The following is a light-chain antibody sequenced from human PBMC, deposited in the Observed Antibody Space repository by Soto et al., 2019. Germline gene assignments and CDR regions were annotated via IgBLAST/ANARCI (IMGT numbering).Light chain of an antibody. CDR2: DTS. J-gene: IGKJ1*01. V-gene: IGKV1-5*03. CDR1: QSVSGW. Sequence: DIQMTQSHSTLSASVGDRVTITCRASQSVSGWLAWFQQKPGKPPKLLISDTSHLESGVPSKFSGSGSGTEFTLTITNLQPDDFATYYCQQYNNFPRTFGQGTKVELK. CDR3: QQYNNFPRT.